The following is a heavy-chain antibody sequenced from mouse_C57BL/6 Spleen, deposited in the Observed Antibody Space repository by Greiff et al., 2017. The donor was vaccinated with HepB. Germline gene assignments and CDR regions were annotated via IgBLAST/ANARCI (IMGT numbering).Heavy chain of an antibody. CDR2: IYPRSGNT. J-gene: IGHJ4*01. CDR3: ARSVQLRLRPSMDY. V-gene: IGHV1-81*01. D-gene: IGHD3-2*02. CDR1: GYTFTSYG. Sequence: VHLVESGAELARPGASVKLSCKASGYTFTSYGISWVKQRTGQGLEWIGEIYPRSGNTYYNEKFKGKATLTADKSSSTAYMELRSLTSEDSAVYFCARSVQLRLRPSMDYWGQGTSVTVSS.